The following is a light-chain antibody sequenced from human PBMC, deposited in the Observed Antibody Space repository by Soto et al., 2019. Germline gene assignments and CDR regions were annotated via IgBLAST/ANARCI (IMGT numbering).Light chain of an antibody. J-gene: IGKJ1*01. CDR3: QQYGSSPGT. Sequence: EIVLTQSPGTLSLSPGERATLSCRASQIVTSRYLAWYQQKPGQAPRLLIFGASIRDSGVTDRFSGSGSGTDFTLTISRLDAEDAAVYYCQQYGSSPGTFGQGTKVDIK. V-gene: IGKV3-20*01. CDR2: GAS. CDR1: QIVTSRY.